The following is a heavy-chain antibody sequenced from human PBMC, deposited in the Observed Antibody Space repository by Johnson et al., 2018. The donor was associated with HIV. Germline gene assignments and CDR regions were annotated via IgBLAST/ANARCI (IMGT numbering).Heavy chain of an antibody. Sequence: VQLVESGGGLVQPGGSLRLSCAASGITVSSNYMSWVCQAPGKGLEWVSVIFSDGNTYNADSVKGRFTISRDNYKNTLYLQMNSLRAEDTAVYYCAKDLFTEREDDVFDIWGQGTMVTVSS. CDR1: GITVSSNY. J-gene: IGHJ3*02. CDR2: IFSDGNT. CDR3: AKDLFTEREDDVFDI. D-gene: IGHD1-26*01. V-gene: IGHV3-66*01.